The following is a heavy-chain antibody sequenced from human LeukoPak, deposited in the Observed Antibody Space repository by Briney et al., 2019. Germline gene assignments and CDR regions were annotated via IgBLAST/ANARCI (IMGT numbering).Heavy chain of an antibody. J-gene: IGHJ3*02. CDR2: ISYDGSNK. CDR1: GFTFSSYG. Sequence: GGSLRLSCAASGFTFSSYGMHWVRQAPGKGLEWVAVISYDGSNKYYADSVKGRFTISRDNSKNTLYLQMNSLRAEDTAVYYCAKGPWEYYGSGSYCDDAFDIWGQGTMVTVSS. CDR3: AKGPWEYYGSGSYCDDAFDI. V-gene: IGHV3-30*18. D-gene: IGHD3-10*01.